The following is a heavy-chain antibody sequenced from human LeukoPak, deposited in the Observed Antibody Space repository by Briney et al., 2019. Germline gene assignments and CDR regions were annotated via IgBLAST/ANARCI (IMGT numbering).Heavy chain of an antibody. V-gene: IGHV4-4*07. D-gene: IGHD2-8*01. CDR1: GGSISSYY. CDR2: IYTSGVT. J-gene: IGHJ5*02. CDR3: AGLGYCTNGVCWGNWFDP. Sequence: PSETLSLTCTVSGGSISSYYWSWIRQPAGKGLEWIGRIYTSGVTNYSPSLKSRVTISVDKSKNQSSLNLSSVTAADTAVYYCAGLGYCTNGVCWGNWFDPWGQGTLVTVSS.